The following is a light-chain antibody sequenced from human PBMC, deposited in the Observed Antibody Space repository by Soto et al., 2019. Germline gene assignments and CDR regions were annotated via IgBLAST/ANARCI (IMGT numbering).Light chain of an antibody. CDR2: DAS. J-gene: IGKJ4*01. Sequence: AIRMTQSPSSFSASTGDRVTITCRASQGISSYLAWYQQKPGKAPKLLIYDASTLQAGVPSRFSGGGSGTDFTLTITSLQPEDFATYYCQQLNVYPSTFGGGTKVDIK. V-gene: IGKV1-8*01. CDR1: QGISSY. CDR3: QQLNVYPST.